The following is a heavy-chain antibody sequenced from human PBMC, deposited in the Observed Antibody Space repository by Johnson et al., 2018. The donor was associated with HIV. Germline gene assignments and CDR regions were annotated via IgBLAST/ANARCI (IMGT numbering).Heavy chain of an antibody. CDR2: IKQDGSEK. D-gene: IGHD1-7*01. J-gene: IGHJ3*02. CDR3: ARAELPDAFDI. CDR1: GFTFSSYW. V-gene: IGHV3-7*01. Sequence: VQLVESGGGLVQPGGSLRLSCAASGFTFSSYWMSWVRQAPGKGLEWVANIKQDGSEKYYVDSVKGRFTISRDNSKNTLYLQMNSLRAEDTAVYYCARAELPDAFDIWGQGTMVTVSS.